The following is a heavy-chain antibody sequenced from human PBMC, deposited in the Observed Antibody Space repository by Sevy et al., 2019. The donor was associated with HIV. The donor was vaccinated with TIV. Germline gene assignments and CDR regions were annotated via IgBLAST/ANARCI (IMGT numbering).Heavy chain of an antibody. CDR3: AKDINRGCDGINCYPYYYYFYGLDV. J-gene: IGHJ6*02. CDR1: GFPFNDHA. CDR2: ISWNSRNV. Sequence: GGSLRLSCAASGFPFNDHALHWVRQVPGKGLEWVSGISWNSRNVGYADSVKGRFTISRDNANPFLYLEMNSLRPEDTAFYYCAKDINRGCDGINCYPYYYYFYGLDVWRQGTTVTVSS. V-gene: IGHV3-9*01. D-gene: IGHD2-21*01.